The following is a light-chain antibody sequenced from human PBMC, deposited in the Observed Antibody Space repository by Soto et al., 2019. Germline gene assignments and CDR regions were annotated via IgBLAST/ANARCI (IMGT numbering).Light chain of an antibody. V-gene: IGLV8-61*01. Sequence: QTVVTQEPSFSVSPGGTVTLTCGLSSGSVSTSYYPSWYQQTPGQAPRTLIYSTNTRSSGVPDRFSGSILGNKAALTITGAQADDESDYYCVLYLPSGIWVFGGGTKVTV. CDR1: SGSVSTSYY. CDR3: VLYLPSGIWV. J-gene: IGLJ2*01. CDR2: STN.